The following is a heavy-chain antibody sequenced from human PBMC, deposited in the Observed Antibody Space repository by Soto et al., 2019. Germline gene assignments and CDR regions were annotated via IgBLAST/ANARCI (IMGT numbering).Heavy chain of an antibody. CDR1: GFTVSSNY. CDR3: ARYGSGSYSDGAFDY. J-gene: IGHJ4*02. D-gene: IGHD3-10*01. Sequence: EVQLVESGGGLVQPGGSLRLSCAASGFTVSSNYMSWVRQAPGKGLEWVSVIYSGGSTYYADSVKGRFTISRDNSKNTLYLQMNSLRAEDTAVYYCARYGSGSYSDGAFDYWGQGTLVTVSS. V-gene: IGHV3-66*01. CDR2: IYSGGST.